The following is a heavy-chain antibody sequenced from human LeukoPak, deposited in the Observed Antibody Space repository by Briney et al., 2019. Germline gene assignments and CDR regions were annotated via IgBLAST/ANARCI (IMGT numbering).Heavy chain of an antibody. V-gene: IGHV3-21*05. CDR1: GFTFSTYS. CDR3: ARGVAAAPVDWFDP. CDR2: ISSSSSYT. D-gene: IGHD6-13*01. J-gene: IGHJ5*02. Sequence: GGSLRLSCTASGFTFSTYSMNWVRQAPGKGLEWVSYISSSSSYTNYADSVKGRFTISRDNAKNSLYLQMNSLRAEDTAVYYCARGVAAAPVDWFDPWGQGTLVTVSS.